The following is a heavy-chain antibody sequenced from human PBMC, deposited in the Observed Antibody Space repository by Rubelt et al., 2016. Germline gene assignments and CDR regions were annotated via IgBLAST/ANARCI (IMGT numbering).Heavy chain of an antibody. D-gene: IGHD3-22*01. CDR3: ARAVSYYDSSGYGYYYCMDV. CDR2: IYYSGRT. CDR1: GGSISSSSYY. V-gene: IGHV4-39*07. Sequence: QLQLQESGPGLVKPSETLSLTCTVSGGSISSSSYYWGWIRQPPGKGLEWIGSIYYSGRTYYNPSLKSRVTISVDTSKNQFSRKLSSVTAADTAVYYCARAVSYYDSSGYGYYYCMDVWGKGTTVTVSS. J-gene: IGHJ6*03.